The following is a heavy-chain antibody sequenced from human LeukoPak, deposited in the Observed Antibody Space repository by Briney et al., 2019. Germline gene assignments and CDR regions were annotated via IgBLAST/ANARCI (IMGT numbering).Heavy chain of an antibody. CDR1: GYSISSGYY. J-gene: IGHJ4*02. CDR2: IYHSGST. Sequence: PSETLSLTCTVSGYSISSGYYWGWIRQPPGKGLEWIGSIYHSGSTYYNPSLKSRVTISVDTSKNQFSLKLSSVTAADTAVYYCAREAPLEWPRNWHYFDYWGQGTLVTVSS. D-gene: IGHD3-3*01. CDR3: AREAPLEWPRNWHYFDY. V-gene: IGHV4-38-2*02.